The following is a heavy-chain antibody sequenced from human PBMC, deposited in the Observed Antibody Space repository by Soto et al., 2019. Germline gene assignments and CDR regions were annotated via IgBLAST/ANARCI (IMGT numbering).Heavy chain of an antibody. J-gene: IGHJ6*03. Sequence: QITLKESGPTLVKPTQTLTLTCTFSGFSLNTSGVGVGWIRQPPGKALEWLALIYWDDDKRYSPSLKSRLTITTDTSKNQVVLTMTNKDPVDTATYYCAHRSGRGDYGYYMDVWGKGTTVTVSS. CDR3: AHRSGRGDYGYYMDV. CDR1: GFSLNTSGVG. V-gene: IGHV2-5*02. CDR2: IYWDDDK. D-gene: IGHD4-17*01.